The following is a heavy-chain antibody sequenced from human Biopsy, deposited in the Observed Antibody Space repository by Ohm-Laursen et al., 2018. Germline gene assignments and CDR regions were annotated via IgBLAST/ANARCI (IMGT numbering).Heavy chain of an antibody. J-gene: IGHJ4*02. D-gene: IGHD6-19*01. V-gene: IGHV1-69*01. CDR3: ARNTGWYGDLYYFDY. CDR2: IIPMFGTA. Sequence: SSVKVSCKASGGTFTNYAISWVRQAPGQGLEWMGGIIPMFGTANYAQMFQGRVTISADESTSTSYMELSSLRSADTAVYFCARNTGWYGDLYYFDYWGQGTPVTVSS. CDR1: GGTFTNYA.